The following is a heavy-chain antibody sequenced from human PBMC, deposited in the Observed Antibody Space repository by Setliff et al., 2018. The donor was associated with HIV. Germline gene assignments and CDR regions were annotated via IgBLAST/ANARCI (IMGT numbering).Heavy chain of an antibody. CDR1: NGSISNNY. J-gene: IGHJ4*02. CDR2: VYSSGST. Sequence: SETLSLTCIVSNGSISNNYWNWIRQPAGKGLERIGRVYSSGSTNYSPSLKSRVTMSVETSKNQFFLKLTSVTAADTAVYYCARTSRTSGRGLFDYWGQGSLVTFSS. V-gene: IGHV4-4*07. D-gene: IGHD3-10*01. CDR3: ARTSRTSGRGLFDY.